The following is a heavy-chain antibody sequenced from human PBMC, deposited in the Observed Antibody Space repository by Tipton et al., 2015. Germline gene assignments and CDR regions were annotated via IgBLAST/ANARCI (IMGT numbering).Heavy chain of an antibody. V-gene: IGHV5-51*03. CDR2: IHPGDSDT. D-gene: IGHD3-10*01. CDR1: GYSFTNYW. J-gene: IGHJ4*02. CDR3: ARLLWFGETYDFDF. Sequence: QLVQSGAEAKKPGESLKISCKGSGYSFTNYWIGWVRQMPGKGLEWMEIIHPGDSDTKYSPSFQGLVTMSVDKSITPAYLQWGRLKASDTATYYCARLLWFGETYDFDFWGPGALVTVSS.